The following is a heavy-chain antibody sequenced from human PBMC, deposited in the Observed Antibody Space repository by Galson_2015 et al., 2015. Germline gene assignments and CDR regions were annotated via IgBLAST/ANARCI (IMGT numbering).Heavy chain of an antibody. Sequence: ETLSLTCTVSVGSITSYYWSWIRQPPGKGLEWVGYIYYSGITNYNPSLKSRVTMSVGTSKNQFSLKLTSVTAADTAVYYCATFGAVVHWGQGSLVTVSS. J-gene: IGHJ5*02. V-gene: IGHV4-59*01. CDR2: IYYSGIT. CDR1: VGSITSYY. D-gene: IGHD3-3*01. CDR3: ATFGAVVH.